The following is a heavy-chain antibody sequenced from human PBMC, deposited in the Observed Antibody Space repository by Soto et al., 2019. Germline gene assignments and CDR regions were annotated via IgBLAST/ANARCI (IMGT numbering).Heavy chain of an antibody. V-gene: IGHV3-53*01. J-gene: IGHJ4*02. D-gene: IGHD6-6*01. Sequence: EVQLVESGGGLIHPGGSLRLSCAASGFTVSSKYMSWVRQAPGKGLEWVSVIYSGGSTYYADSVKGRFTISRDNSKNTLYLQMNSLSAEDPAVYYCASIAARPDWGQGTLVTVSS. CDR2: IYSGGST. CDR3: ASIAARPD. CDR1: GFTVSSKY.